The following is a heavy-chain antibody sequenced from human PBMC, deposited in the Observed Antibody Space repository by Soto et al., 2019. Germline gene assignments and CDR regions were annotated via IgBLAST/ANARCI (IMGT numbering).Heavy chain of an antibody. CDR3: ARLFTVTTDYYFGMDV. V-gene: IGHV4-4*07. J-gene: IGHJ6*02. Sequence: VQLRESGPGLVKPSETLSLSCTVSGGSLSGSYWSWVRQPAGKGLEWIGRIYSSGSSNYNPSLNSRLTMSLDTSKNQFSLKLRSVTAADTAIYYCARLFTVTTDYYFGMDVWGQGTTVTVSS. CDR2: IYSSGSS. CDR1: GGSLSGSY. D-gene: IGHD4-17*01.